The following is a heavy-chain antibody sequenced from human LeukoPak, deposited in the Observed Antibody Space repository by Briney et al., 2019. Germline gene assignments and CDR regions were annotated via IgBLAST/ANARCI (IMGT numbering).Heavy chain of an antibody. Sequence: GGSLRLSCAASGLTFSSYWMHWVRHAPGKGLVWVSRINSDGSSTSYADSVKGRFTISRDNAKNTLYLQMNSLRAEDTAVYYCAVGYDWGDDAFDIWGQGTMVTVSS. CDR1: GLTFSSYW. J-gene: IGHJ3*02. CDR3: AVGYDWGDDAFDI. D-gene: IGHD5-12*01. CDR2: INSDGSST. V-gene: IGHV3-74*01.